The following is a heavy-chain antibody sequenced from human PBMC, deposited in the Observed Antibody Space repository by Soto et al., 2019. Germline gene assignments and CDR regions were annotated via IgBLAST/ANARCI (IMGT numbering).Heavy chain of an antibody. V-gene: IGHV4-4*02. CDR1: GGSISSSNW. Sequence: KPSETLSLTCAVSGGSISSSNWWSWVRQPPGKGLEWIGEIYHSGSTNYNPSLKSRVTISVDESKNQFSLKLSSVTAADTAVYYCARDLPFPFRYCSSTSCYNEDGSYYYYYGMDVWGQGTTVTVSS. CDR2: IYHSGST. J-gene: IGHJ6*02. D-gene: IGHD2-2*02. CDR3: ARDLPFPFRYCSSTSCYNEDGSYYYYYGMDV.